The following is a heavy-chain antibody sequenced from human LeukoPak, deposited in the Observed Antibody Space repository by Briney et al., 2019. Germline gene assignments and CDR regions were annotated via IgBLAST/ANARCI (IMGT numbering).Heavy chain of an antibody. V-gene: IGHV4-59*08. CDR1: GGSISSYY. D-gene: IGHD4-4*01. Sequence: PSETLSLTCTVSGGSISSYYWSWIRQPPGKGLEWIAYISDMGSINYNPSLKSRVTISVDTSKNQFSLKLSSVTAADTAVYYCARGNSHFDYWGQGTLVTVSS. J-gene: IGHJ4*02. CDR2: ISDMGSI. CDR3: ARGNSHFDY.